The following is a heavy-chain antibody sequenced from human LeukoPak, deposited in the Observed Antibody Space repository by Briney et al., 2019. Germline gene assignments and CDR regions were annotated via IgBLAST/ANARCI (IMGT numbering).Heavy chain of an antibody. D-gene: IGHD2-21*01. CDR2: ISSGSSYI. CDR3: ARGLCGGDCYDY. J-gene: IGHJ4*02. Sequence: PGGSLRLSCAASGFTFSNYHINWVRQAPGKGLEWVSSISSGSSYIYYADSVKGRFTISRDNAKNSLYLQMNSLRAEDTAVYYCARGLCGGDCYDYWGQGTLVTVSA. V-gene: IGHV3-21*01. CDR1: GFTFSNYH.